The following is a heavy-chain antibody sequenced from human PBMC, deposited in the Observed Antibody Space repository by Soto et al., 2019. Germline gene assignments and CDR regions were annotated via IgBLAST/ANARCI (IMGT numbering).Heavy chain of an antibody. Sequence: ASVKVACKASGYTFSGYYMHWVRQAPGQGLEWMGCINPNSGGTNYAQKFQGWVTMTRDTSISTAYMELSRLRSDETAVYYCASDLPLLSAYYYGSGSYGYYYYCGMDVWGQGTTVTVSS. D-gene: IGHD3-10*01. CDR2: INPNSGGT. J-gene: IGHJ6*02. V-gene: IGHV1-2*04. CDR1: GYTFSGYY. CDR3: ASDLPLLSAYYYGSGSYGYYYYCGMDV.